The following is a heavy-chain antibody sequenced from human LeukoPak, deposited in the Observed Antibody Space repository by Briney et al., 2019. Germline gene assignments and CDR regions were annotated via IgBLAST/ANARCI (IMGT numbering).Heavy chain of an antibody. CDR3: ARDGPYCSGGSCYSGGAFDI. J-gene: IGHJ3*02. D-gene: IGHD2-15*01. CDR1: GYTFTSYG. V-gene: IGHV1-18*01. Sequence: ASVKVSCKASGYTFTSYGISWVRQAPGQGLEWMGWISAYNGNTNYAQKLQGRVTMTTDTSTSTAYMELRSLRSDDTAVYYCARDGPYCSGGSCYSGGAFDIWGQGTMVTVSS. CDR2: ISAYNGNT.